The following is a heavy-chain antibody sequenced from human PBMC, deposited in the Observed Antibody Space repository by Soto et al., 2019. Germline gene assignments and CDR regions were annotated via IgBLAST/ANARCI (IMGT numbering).Heavy chain of an antibody. CDR1: GFTFSTYV. V-gene: IGHV3-7*01. D-gene: IGHD5-18*01. CDR3: ASLDTAMIKTAGY. CDR2: TTQDGSGK. J-gene: IGHJ4*02. Sequence: PGGSLRLSCAASGFTFSTYVMNWVRQAPGKGLEWVAMTTQDGSGKHYVDSVKGRFTISRDSAKNSMYLQMNSLTVEDTAMYYCASLDTAMIKTAGYWGQGTQVTVSS.